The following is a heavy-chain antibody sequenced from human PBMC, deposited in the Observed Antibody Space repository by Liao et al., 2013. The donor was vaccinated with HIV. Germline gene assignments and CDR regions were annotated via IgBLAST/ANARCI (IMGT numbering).Heavy chain of an antibody. J-gene: IGHJ5*02. CDR3: ARDSSFPEYFLDA. CDR2: VSNSGTT. CDR1: GGSVLTYY. D-gene: IGHD2/OR15-2a*01. Sequence: QVQLKESGPGLVKPSETLSLTCSVSGGSVLTYYWTWIRQPPGKGLEWIGYVSNSGTTNYNPSLKSRVTISLDTSKNHVYLTLYSVTAADAAVYYCARDSSFPEYFLDAWGQGTLVTVSS. V-gene: IGHV4-59*02.